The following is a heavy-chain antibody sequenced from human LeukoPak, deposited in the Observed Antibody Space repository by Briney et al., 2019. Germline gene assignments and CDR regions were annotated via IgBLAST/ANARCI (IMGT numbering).Heavy chain of an antibody. CDR2: IYYSGST. J-gene: IGHJ4*02. CDR1: GGSISSYY. D-gene: IGHD5-18*01. CDR3: ARQYSYGTFAY. Sequence: SETLSLTCTVSGGSISSYYWDWIRQPPGKGLEWIGSIYYSGSTYYNPSLKSRVTISVDRSKNQFSLKLSSVTAADTAVYYCARQYSYGTFAYWGQGTLVTVSS. V-gene: IGHV4-39*07.